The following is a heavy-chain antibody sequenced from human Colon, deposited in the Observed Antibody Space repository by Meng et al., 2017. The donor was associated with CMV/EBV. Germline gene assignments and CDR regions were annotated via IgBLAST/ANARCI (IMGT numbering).Heavy chain of an antibody. D-gene: IGHD3-3*01. CDR2: ITGSGSSR. V-gene: IGHV3-23*01. CDR3: AKSTYDDFWSGHGLDV. Sequence: GGSLRLSCGGPGFNFRDFALSWVRQAPGKGLEWVSAITGSGSSRYYADSVKGRFTISRDNSNNKIHLQMSSLRAEDAALYYCAKSTYDDFWSGHGLDVWGQGTAVTVSS. CDR1: GFNFRDFA. J-gene: IGHJ6*02.